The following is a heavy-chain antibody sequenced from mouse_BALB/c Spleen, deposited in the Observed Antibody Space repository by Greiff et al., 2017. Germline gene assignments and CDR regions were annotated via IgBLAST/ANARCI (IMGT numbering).Heavy chain of an antibody. J-gene: IGHJ3*01. Sequence: QVQLKQSGAELVRPGTSVKVSCKASGYAFTNYLIEWVKQRPGQGLEWIGVINPGSGGTNYNEKFKGKATLTADKSSSTAYMQLSSLTSDDSAVYFCARSSGNSPCAYWGQGTLVTVSA. CDR2: INPGSGGT. CDR3: ARSSGNSPCAY. D-gene: IGHD2-1*01. V-gene: IGHV1-54*01. CDR1: GYAFTNYL.